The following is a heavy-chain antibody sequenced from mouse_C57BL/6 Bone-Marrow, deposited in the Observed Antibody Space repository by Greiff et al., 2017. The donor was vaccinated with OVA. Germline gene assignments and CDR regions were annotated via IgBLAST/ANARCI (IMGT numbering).Heavy chain of an antibody. CDR2: IYPGDGDT. Sequence: QVQLKQPGAELVKPGASVKLSCKASGYTFTSYWMHWVKQRPGQGLEWIGQIYPGDGDTNYNGKFKGKATLTADKSSSTAYMQLSSLNSEDSAVYFCSRGAYWGQGTLVTVSA. CDR1: GYTFTSYW. V-gene: IGHV1-80*01. CDR3: SRGAY. J-gene: IGHJ3*01.